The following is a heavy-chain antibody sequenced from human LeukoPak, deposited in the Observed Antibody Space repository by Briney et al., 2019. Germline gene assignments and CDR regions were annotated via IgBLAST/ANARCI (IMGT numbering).Heavy chain of an antibody. CDR1: GGSISSSSYY. J-gene: IGHJ4*02. CDR3: ARLGYSYGSTHPGY. CDR2: IYYSGST. Sequence: PSETLSLTCTVSGGSISSSSYYWGWIRRPPGKGLEWIGSIYYSGSTYYNPSLKSRVTISVDTSKNQFSLKLSSVTAADTAVYYCARLGYSYGSTHPGYWGQGTLVTVSS. D-gene: IGHD5-18*01. V-gene: IGHV4-39*01.